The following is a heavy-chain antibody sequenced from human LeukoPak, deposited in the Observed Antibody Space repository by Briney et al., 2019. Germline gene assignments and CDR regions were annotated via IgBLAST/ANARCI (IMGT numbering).Heavy chain of an antibody. Sequence: KASETLSLTCTVSGGSINSYYWSWIRQPPGKGLECIGYIHYTGSTNYNPSLKSRVTISVDTSKSQFSLKLSSVTAADTALYYCARHGGYTNGYELKNYYQYYVDVWGKGTTLTVSS. CDR2: IHYTGST. V-gene: IGHV4-59*01. J-gene: IGHJ6*03. CDR1: GGSINSYY. D-gene: IGHD5-18*01. CDR3: ARHGGYTNGYELKNYYQYYVDV.